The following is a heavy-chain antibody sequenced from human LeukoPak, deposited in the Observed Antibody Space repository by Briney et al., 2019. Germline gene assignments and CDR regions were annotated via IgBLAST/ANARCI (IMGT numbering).Heavy chain of an antibody. J-gene: IGHJ4*02. V-gene: IGHV3-11*05. Sequence: GGSLRLSCAASGFTFSDYYMSWIRQAPGKGLEWVSNISSSSSYTNYADSVEGRFTISRDNAKNSLYLQMKSLRAEDTAVYYCTTGNKAVVAGKGGLWGQGTLVTVSS. CDR2: ISSSSSYT. CDR1: GFTFSDYY. CDR3: TTGNKAVVAGKGGL. D-gene: IGHD6-19*01.